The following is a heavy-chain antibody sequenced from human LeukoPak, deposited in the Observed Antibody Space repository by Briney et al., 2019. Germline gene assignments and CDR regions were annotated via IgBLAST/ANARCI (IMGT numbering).Heavy chain of an antibody. CDR3: ARGRWGGNAFDI. CDR2: INHSGST. V-gene: IGHV4-34*01. D-gene: IGHD3-10*01. J-gene: IGHJ3*02. CDR1: GGSFIGYY. Sequence: SGTLSLTCAVYGGSFIGYYWSWIRQSPGKGLEWIGEINHSGSTNYNASLKSRVTISADTSKNHFSLKVTSVTAADTALYYCARGRWGGNAFDIWGQGTMVTVSS.